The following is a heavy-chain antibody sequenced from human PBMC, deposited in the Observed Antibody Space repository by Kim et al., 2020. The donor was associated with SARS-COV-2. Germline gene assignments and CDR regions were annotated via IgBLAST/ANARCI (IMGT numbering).Heavy chain of an antibody. D-gene: IGHD1-26*01. Sequence: SETLSLTCAVSGGSISSSNWWSWVRQPPGKGLEWIGQIYHSGSTNYNPSLKSRVAISVDKSKSQFSLNLNSVTAAVRQPPGKRLEWIGAIYHSGSTNY. CDR2: IYHSGST. J-gene: IGHJ6*03. V-gene: IGHV4-4*02. CDR1: GGSISSSNW. CDR3: RLEWIGAIYHSGSTNY.